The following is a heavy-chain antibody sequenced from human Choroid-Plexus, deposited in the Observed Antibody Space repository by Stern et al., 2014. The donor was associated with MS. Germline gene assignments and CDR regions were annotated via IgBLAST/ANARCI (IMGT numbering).Heavy chain of an antibody. J-gene: IGHJ4*02. CDR2: ISYDGSK. CDR1: GFSLSSFG. CDR3: AKDRQYLTFFFDF. V-gene: IGHV3-30*18. Sequence: VQLVASGGGVVQPGRPLRLSCAASGFSLSSFGLHWVRQAPGKGLEWVALISYDGSKDYADSVKGRFAISRDNSKNTLYLQMNSLRAEDTAVYYCAKDRQYLTFFFDFWGQGSLVTVSS. D-gene: IGHD2/OR15-2a*01.